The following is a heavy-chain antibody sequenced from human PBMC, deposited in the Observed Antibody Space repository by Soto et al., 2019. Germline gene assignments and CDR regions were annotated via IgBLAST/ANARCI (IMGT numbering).Heavy chain of an antibody. D-gene: IGHD3-10*01. Sequence: EVQLLESGGGLVQPGGSLRLSCGGSGFTFNSYAMTWVRQAPGKGLEWVSAISGSGGTTYYANSVKGRFSISIDQSKDTLYPQMNSLRAEDTAIYYCAKDRHYGSGTYSDSYLDYWGQGTLVTVSS. V-gene: IGHV3-23*01. CDR3: AKDRHYGSGTYSDSYLDY. J-gene: IGHJ4*02. CDR2: ISGSGGTT. CDR1: GFTFNSYA.